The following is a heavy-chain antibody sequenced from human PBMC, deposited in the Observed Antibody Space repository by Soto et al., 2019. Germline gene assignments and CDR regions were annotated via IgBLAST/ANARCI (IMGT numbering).Heavy chain of an antibody. CDR1: GFTFSSYG. D-gene: IGHD3-10*01. CDR3: AKDPPRVDYYGSGSSVYYYGMDV. Sequence: QVQLVEYGGGVVQPGRSLRLSCAASGFTFSSYGMHWVRQAPGKGLEWVAVISYDGSNEYYADSVKGRFTISRDNSKNTLYLQMNSLRAEHTAVYYCAKDPPRVDYYGSGSSVYYYGMDVWGHVSTVTVSS. V-gene: IGHV3-30*18. CDR2: ISYDGSNE. J-gene: IGHJ6*02.